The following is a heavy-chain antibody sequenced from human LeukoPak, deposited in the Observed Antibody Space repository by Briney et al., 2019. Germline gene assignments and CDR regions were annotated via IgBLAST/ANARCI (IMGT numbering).Heavy chain of an antibody. D-gene: IGHD1-1*01. CDR1: GFIFSRYD. V-gene: IGHV3-7*01. Sequence: GGSLRLSCAASGFIFSRYDMSWVRQAPGKGLECVASTNEAGGDKLYVDSVKGRFTISRDNSKNSLSLQMNSLTAEDTAIYYCAIATTGRGAFGSWGQGTLVSVSS. J-gene: IGHJ4*02. CDR2: TNEAGGDK. CDR3: AIATTGRGAFGS.